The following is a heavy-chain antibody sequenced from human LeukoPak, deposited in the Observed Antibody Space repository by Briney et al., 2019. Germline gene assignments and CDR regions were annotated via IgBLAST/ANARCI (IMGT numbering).Heavy chain of an antibody. D-gene: IGHD6-13*01. CDR3: ARVVAAAGTPDY. V-gene: IGHV4-30-4*01. Sequence: PSQTLSLTCTVSGGSISSGDYYWSWLRQPPGKGLEWIGYIYYSGSTYYNPSLKSRVTISVDTSKNQFSLKLSSVTAADTAVYYCARVVAAAGTPDYWGQGTLVTVSS. J-gene: IGHJ4*02. CDR2: IYYSGST. CDR1: GGSISSGDYY.